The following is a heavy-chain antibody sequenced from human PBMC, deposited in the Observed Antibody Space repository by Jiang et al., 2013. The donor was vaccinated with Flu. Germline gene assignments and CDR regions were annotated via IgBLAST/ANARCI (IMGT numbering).Heavy chain of an antibody. CDR2: IYPGDSDT. Sequence: QLVESGAEVKKPGESLKISCKGSGYSFTTDWIAWVRQMPGKGLEWMGVIYPGDSDTRYSPSFQGQVTFSADKSISTAYLQWSSLRASDTAMYYCARVIPTGTYYFDYWGQGTLVTVSS. V-gene: IGHV5-51*01. D-gene: IGHD1-14*01. J-gene: IGHJ4*02. CDR1: GYSFTTDW. CDR3: ARVIPTGTYYFDY.